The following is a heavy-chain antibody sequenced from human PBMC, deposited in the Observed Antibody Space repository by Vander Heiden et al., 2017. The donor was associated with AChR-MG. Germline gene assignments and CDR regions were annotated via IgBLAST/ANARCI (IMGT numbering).Heavy chain of an antibody. Sequence: EVQLVESGGVVVQPGGSLRPSCAASGFTFDDYTLHWVRQAPGKGLEWVSLISWDGGSTYYADSVKGRFTISRDNSKNSLYLQMNSLRTEDTALYYCAKDMRRVVVPAAPYYYYGMDVWGQGTTVTVSS. J-gene: IGHJ6*02. CDR2: ISWDGGST. D-gene: IGHD2-2*01. CDR1: GFTFDDYT. CDR3: AKDMRRVVVPAAPYYYYGMDV. V-gene: IGHV3-43*01.